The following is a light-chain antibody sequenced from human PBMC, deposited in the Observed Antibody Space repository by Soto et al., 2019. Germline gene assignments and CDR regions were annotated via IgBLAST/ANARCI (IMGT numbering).Light chain of an antibody. Sequence: EIVLTQSPATLSVSPGERVTLSCRASQSVDINLAWYQQKPGQAPRLLIYGASTRATGIPARFSGSGSGTEFTLTISSLQSEDFAVYYCQHYNNWPLTFGGGTKVDIK. J-gene: IGKJ4*01. CDR2: GAS. CDR3: QHYNNWPLT. V-gene: IGKV3-15*01. CDR1: QSVDIN.